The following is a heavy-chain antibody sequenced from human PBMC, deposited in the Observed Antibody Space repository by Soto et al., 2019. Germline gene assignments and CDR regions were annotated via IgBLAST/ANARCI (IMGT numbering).Heavy chain of an antibody. J-gene: IGHJ4*02. Sequence: ASVQVSCKASGYTFTSYGISWVRQAPGQGLEWMGWISAYNGNTNYAQKLQGRVTMTTDTSTSTAYMELRSLRSDDTAVYYCARDYSGYDGSGWSQGYWGQGTLVTVSS. CDR2: ISAYNGNT. CDR3: ARDYSGYDGSGWSQGY. D-gene: IGHD5-12*01. CDR1: GYTFTSYG. V-gene: IGHV1-18*01.